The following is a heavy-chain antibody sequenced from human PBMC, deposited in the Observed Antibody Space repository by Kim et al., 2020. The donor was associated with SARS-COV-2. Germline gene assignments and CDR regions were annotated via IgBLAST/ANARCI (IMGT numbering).Heavy chain of an antibody. CDR3: ASFGWSTYYNYGMDV. CDR2: IYHSRGT. D-gene: IGHD6-19*01. V-gene: IGHV4-4*02. Sequence: SETLSLTCAVSGGSISSSNWWRCVRQPPGRGLEWLGEIYHSRGTNYNPSPNSRVTISVDKTTNQFSLQLSSVTAADTTVYYCASFGWSTYYNYGMDVWG. J-gene: IGHJ6*02. CDR1: GGSISSSNW.